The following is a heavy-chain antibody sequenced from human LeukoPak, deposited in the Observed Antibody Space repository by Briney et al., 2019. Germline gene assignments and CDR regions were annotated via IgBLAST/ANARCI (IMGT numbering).Heavy chain of an antibody. CDR1: GGSFSGYY. D-gene: IGHD2-2*02. Sequence: SETLSLTCAVCGGSFSGYYWSWIRQPQGKGLEWIGEINHSGSTNYNPSLKSRVTISVDTSKNQFSLKLSSVTAADTAVYYCARGYCSSTSCYTWEFFDYWGQGTLVTVSS. CDR2: INHSGST. J-gene: IGHJ4*02. V-gene: IGHV4-34*01. CDR3: ARGYCSSTSCYTWEFFDY.